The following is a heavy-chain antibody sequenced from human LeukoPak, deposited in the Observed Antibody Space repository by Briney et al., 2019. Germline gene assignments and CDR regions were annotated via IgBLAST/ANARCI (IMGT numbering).Heavy chain of an antibody. CDR1: GYSFTSYW. CDR2: IYPGDSDT. D-gene: IGHD6-25*01. Sequence: GESLKISCKGSGYSFTSYWIGWVRQMPGKGLEWMGIIYPGDSDTRYSPSFQGQVTISADKSISTAYLQWSSLKASDTAMYYCARHARYSNGLGPIDYWGQGTLVTVSS. J-gene: IGHJ4*02. V-gene: IGHV5-51*01. CDR3: ARHARYSNGLGPIDY.